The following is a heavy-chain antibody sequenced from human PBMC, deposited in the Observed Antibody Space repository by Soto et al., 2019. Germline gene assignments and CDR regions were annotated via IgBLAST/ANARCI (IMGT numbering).Heavy chain of an antibody. CDR1: RFTFSSYA. V-gene: IGHV3-30-3*01. Sequence: PGGSLRLSCAASRFTFSSYAMHWVRQAPGKGLEWVAVISYDGSNKYYADSVKGRFTISRDNSKNTLYLQMNSLRAEDTAVYYCARGNDYGDPLDYWGQGTLVTVSS. D-gene: IGHD4-17*01. CDR3: ARGNDYGDPLDY. J-gene: IGHJ4*02. CDR2: ISYDGSNK.